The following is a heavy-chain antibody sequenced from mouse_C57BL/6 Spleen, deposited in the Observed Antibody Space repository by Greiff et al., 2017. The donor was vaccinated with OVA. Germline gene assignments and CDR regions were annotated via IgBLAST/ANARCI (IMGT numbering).Heavy chain of an antibody. Sequence: QVQLQQSGAELVRPGASVTLSCKASGYTFTDYEMHWVKQTPVHGLEWIGAIDPETGGTAYNQKFKGKAILTADKSSSTAYMELRSLTSEDSAVYYCTRRGRTFFDYWGQGTTLTVSS. CDR2: IDPETGGT. CDR1: GYTFTDYE. CDR3: TRRGRTFFDY. J-gene: IGHJ2*01. V-gene: IGHV1-15*01.